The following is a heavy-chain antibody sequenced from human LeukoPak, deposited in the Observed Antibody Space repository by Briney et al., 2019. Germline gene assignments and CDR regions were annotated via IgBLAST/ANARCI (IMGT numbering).Heavy chain of an antibody. CDR1: GYSISSGYY. J-gene: IGHJ4*02. CDR3: ARVGDIIVIPTVHH. Sequence: SETLSLTCALSGYSISSGYYWGWIRQPPGKGLKWIGTIFHSGSTYYNRSLKSRVTISLDTSKNQLSLKVGSVTAADTAVYYCARVGDIIVIPTVHHWGQGTLVTVSS. CDR2: IFHSGST. D-gene: IGHD2-2*01. V-gene: IGHV4-38-2*01.